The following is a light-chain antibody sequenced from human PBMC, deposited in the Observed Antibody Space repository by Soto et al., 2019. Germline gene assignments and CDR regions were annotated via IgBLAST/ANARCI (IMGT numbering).Light chain of an antibody. CDR2: DAS. J-gene: IGKJ3*01. CDR1: QNISSW. V-gene: IGKV1-5*01. CDR3: QQSDSTPG. Sequence: QLTRSPSTLSASVGQRFTITCRASQNISSWLAWYQQKPGNAPKLLIYDASSLESGVPSRFSGSGSGTEFTLTISGLQPDDFATYYCQQSDSTPGFGPVTKVDVK.